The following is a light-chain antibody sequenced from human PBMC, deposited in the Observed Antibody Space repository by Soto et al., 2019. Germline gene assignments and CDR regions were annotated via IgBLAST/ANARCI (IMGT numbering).Light chain of an antibody. CDR2: ATF. J-gene: IGKJ2*01. CDR3: LQHNTYPYT. Sequence: DILMTQSPSSLSASVGDRVTITCRASQDIRKDLGWYQVKPGKAPKRLIFATFSLQSGVPSRFSANGSGTEFTLTITSLQPEDFAIYCCLQHNTYPYTFGQGTKVEIK. CDR1: QDIRKD. V-gene: IGKV1-17*01.